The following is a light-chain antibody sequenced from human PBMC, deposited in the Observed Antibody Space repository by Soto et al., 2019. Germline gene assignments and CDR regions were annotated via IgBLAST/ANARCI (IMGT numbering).Light chain of an antibody. Sequence: EIMLTQSPGTLSLSPGERATLSCRASQSVSSSYLAWYQQKPGQAPRLLIYGASSRATGIPDRFSGSGSGTDFTLTISRLEPEDFAVYYCQQYGSSWTFGPGTKVDIK. V-gene: IGKV3-20*01. CDR2: GAS. CDR3: QQYGSSWT. CDR1: QSVSSSY. J-gene: IGKJ3*01.